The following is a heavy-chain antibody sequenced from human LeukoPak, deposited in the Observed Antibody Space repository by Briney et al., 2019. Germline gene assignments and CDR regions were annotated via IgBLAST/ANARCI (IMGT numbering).Heavy chain of an antibody. Sequence: PSETLSLTCTVSGGSISSYYWSWIRQPPGKGLEWIGYIYYRGSTNYNPSLKSRVTISVDMSKSQFSLELNSVTAADTAVYYCARHGGQWPNYFDYWGQGTLVTVSS. D-gene: IGHD6-19*01. J-gene: IGHJ4*02. CDR2: IYYRGST. V-gene: IGHV4-59*08. CDR3: ARHGGQWPNYFDY. CDR1: GGSISSYY.